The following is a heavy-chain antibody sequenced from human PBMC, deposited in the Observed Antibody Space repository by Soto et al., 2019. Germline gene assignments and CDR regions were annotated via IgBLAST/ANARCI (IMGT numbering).Heavy chain of an antibody. J-gene: IGHJ5*01. CDR1: GDSISSSNYY. CDR3: ATYSGWYSRFDS. CDR2: IYYSGST. Sequence: QLQLQESGPGLVKPSETLSLTCIVSGDSISSSNYYGGWIRQPPGKGLEWIGNIYYSGSTYYNPSLKGRLTISVDTSKNQFSLKLNSVSAADTAVYYCATYSGWYSRFDSWGQGTLVTVSS. V-gene: IGHV4-39*01. D-gene: IGHD6-19*01.